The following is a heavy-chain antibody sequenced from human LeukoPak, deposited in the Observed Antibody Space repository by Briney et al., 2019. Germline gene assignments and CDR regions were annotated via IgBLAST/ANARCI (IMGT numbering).Heavy chain of an antibody. CDR1: GFTFSSHT. CDR3: VKDRSIAAPNNDFFDS. D-gene: IGHD6-6*01. CDR2: IRGGGAP. Sequence: GGSLRLSCAASGFTFSSHTMNWVRQAPGKGLQWVSSIRGGGAPVYADSVKGRFTISRDNSKNTLYLQMSSLRADDTAVYYCVKDRSIAAPNNDFFDSWGQGALVTVSS. J-gene: IGHJ4*02. V-gene: IGHV3-23*01.